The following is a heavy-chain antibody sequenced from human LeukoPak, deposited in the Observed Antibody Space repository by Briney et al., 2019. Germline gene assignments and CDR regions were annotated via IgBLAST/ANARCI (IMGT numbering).Heavy chain of an antibody. CDR2: INHSGST. D-gene: IGHD3-3*01. V-gene: IGHV4-34*01. CDR3: ARGGYYSSGNWFDP. CDR1: GGSFSGYY. Sequence: SETLSLTCTVYGGSFSGYYWSWIRQAPGKGLEWIGEINHSGSTNYNPSLKSRVTISVDTSKNQFSLKLSSVTAADTAVYYCARGGYYSSGNWFDPWGQGTLVTVSS. J-gene: IGHJ5*02.